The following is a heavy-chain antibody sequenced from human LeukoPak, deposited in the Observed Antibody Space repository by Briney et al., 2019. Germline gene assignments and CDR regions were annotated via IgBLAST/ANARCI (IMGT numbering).Heavy chain of an antibody. CDR3: ARDGDSSGWFAWYLAL. Sequence: TGGSLRLSCAASGFTFSSYGMHWVRQAPGKGLEWVAVISYDGSNRQYADSVKGRFTISRDNSKNTLYLEMNSLRAEDTALYYCARDGDSSGWFAWYLALWGRGTLVTVSS. CDR1: GFTFSSYG. J-gene: IGHJ2*01. D-gene: IGHD6-19*01. CDR2: ISYDGSNR. V-gene: IGHV3-30*19.